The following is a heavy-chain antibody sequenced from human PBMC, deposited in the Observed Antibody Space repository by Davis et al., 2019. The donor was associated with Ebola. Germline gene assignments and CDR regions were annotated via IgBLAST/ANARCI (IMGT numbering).Heavy chain of an antibody. D-gene: IGHD2-15*01. CDR3: AKYIRNYCSGGRCFYGMDV. CDR1: GSSFSSYA. CDR2: ISGSGGST. Sequence: PGGLLRPPCAAPGSSFSSYAMSWVRQAPGKGLEWVSVISGSGGSTYYADSVKGRFTISRDHSKSTLYLQMNSLRVDDTAVYYCAKYIRNYCSGGRCFYGMDVWGQGTTVTVSS. V-gene: IGHV3-23*01. J-gene: IGHJ6*01.